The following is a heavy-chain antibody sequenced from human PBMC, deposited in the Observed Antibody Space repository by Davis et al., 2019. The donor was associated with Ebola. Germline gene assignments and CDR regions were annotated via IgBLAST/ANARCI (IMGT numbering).Heavy chain of an antibody. V-gene: IGHV3-23*01. J-gene: IGHJ4*02. D-gene: IGHD3-22*01. CDR1: GFTFSSYA. Sequence: GESLKISCAASGFTFSSYAMSWVRQAPGKGLEWVSASSGSGGSTYYADSVKGRFTISRDNSKNTLYLQVNSLRAEDTAVYYCAKNRVMIVVVSEFDYWGQGTLVTVSS. CDR3: AKNRVMIVVVSEFDY. CDR2: SSGSGGST.